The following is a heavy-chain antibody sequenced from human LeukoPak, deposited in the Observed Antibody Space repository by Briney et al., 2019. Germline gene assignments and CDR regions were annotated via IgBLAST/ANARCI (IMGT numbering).Heavy chain of an antibody. J-gene: IGHJ6*02. D-gene: IGHD3-16*01. V-gene: IGHV3-7*04. CDR2: IKQDGNEK. CDR1: EFTFSNYW. CDR3: ARFGLRYYYAMDV. Sequence: TGVSLRLSCAASEFTFSNYWMSWARQAPGKGLEWVANIKQDGNEKYYVDSVRGRFTISRDNAKNSLYLQMNSLRAEDTAIYYCARFGLRYYYAMDVWGQGTTVTVSS.